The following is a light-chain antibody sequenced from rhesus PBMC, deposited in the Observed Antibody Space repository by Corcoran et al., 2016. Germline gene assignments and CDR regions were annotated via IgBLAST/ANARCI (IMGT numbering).Light chain of an antibody. CDR1: QSVSSY. V-gene: IGKV3-53*01. J-gene: IGKJ3*01. Sequence: QVILTQSPATLSLSPGERATLSCRASQSVSSYLAWYQQKPGQAPRLLIYGASSRATGIPERLRVRGSGTEFTLTISSLEPEDFAVYYCQKYSSSPFTFGPGTKLDIK. CDR3: QKYSSSPFT. CDR2: GAS.